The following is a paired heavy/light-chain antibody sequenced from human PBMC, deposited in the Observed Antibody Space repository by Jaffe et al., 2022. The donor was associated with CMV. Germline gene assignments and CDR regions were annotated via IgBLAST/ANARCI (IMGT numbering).Light chain of an antibody. V-gene: IGKV2-28*01. Sequence: DIVMTQSPLSLPVTPGEPASISCRSSQSLLHSTGYNYLDWYLQKPGQSPQLLIYLGSNRASGVPDRFSGSGSGTDFTLKISRVEAEDVGVYYCMQGLQSPRTFGQGTKVEIK. J-gene: IGKJ1*01. CDR1: QSLLHSTGYNY. CDR3: MQGLQSPRT. CDR2: LGS.
Heavy chain of an antibody. D-gene: IGHD6-6*01. J-gene: IGHJ3*01. CDR3: ATEESLTRPEGGAFDV. CDR2: ISGNSGDT. Sequence: QVQLVQSGPEVKKPGASVKVSCQASGFTFTSYTINWVRQAPGHGLEWMGWISGNSGDTDYAQELQGRVTMTTDTSTSTAYMELRSLTSDDTAVYYCATEESLTRPEGGAFDVWGQGTMVTVSS. V-gene: IGHV1-18*04. CDR1: GFTFTSYT.